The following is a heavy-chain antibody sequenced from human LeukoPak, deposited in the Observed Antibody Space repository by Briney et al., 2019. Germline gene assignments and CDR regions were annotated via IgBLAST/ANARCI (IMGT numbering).Heavy chain of an antibody. CDR2: IRGSCGST. J-gene: IGHJ6*03. Sequence: GGSLRLSCAASGFTFSTYAMIWARQAPGEGLEGVSAIRGSCGSTYYADSVKGRFTISRDNSKNTLYLQMNSLRAEDTAVYYCAKVENSSPMPSYYYYYMDVWGKGTTVTVSS. V-gene: IGHV3-23*01. D-gene: IGHD2-2*01. CDR1: GFTFSTYA. CDR3: AKVENSSPMPSYYYYYMDV.